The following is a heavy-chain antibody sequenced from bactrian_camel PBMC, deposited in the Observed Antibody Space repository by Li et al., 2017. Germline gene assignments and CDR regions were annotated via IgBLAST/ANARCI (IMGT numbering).Heavy chain of an antibody. Sequence: HVQLVESGGGSVDAGGSLRLSCAASGYSSIVNCMCWFRQAPGKEREEVARLDGLGNARYAEHLKSRFTISKDSAKNTLYLEMSSLKPEDTAMYYCAADRFCPRGPYYSDYARWNFWGQGTQVTVS. CDR3: AADRFCPRGPYYSDYARWNF. CDR2: LDGLGNA. D-gene: IGHD4*01. J-gene: IGHJ4*01. V-gene: IGHV3S53*01. CDR1: GYSSIVNC.